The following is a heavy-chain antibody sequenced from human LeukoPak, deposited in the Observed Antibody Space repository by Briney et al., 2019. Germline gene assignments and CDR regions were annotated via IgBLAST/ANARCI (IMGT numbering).Heavy chain of an antibody. D-gene: IGHD6-19*01. CDR3: AEGYSSGWDYFDY. V-gene: IGHV3-30*18. J-gene: IGHJ4*02. CDR2: ISYDGSNK. Sequence: PGRSLRLSCAASGFTFSSYGMHWVRQAPGKGLEWVAVISYDGSNKYYADSVKGRFTISRDNSKNTLYLQMNSLRAEDTAVYYCAEGYSSGWDYFDYWGQGTLVTVSS. CDR1: GFTFSSYG.